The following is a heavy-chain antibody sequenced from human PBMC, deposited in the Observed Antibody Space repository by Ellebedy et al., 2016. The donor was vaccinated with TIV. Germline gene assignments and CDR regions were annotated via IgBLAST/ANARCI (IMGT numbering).Heavy chain of an antibody. Sequence: GESLKISCAASGFTFSSYWRSWVRQAPGRGLAWVANIHPDGSEKYYVDSVKGRFTISRDNAKNSLYLEMNSLRAEDTAVYYCARDYYGSGNWGQGTLVTVSS. CDR3: ARDYYGSGN. V-gene: IGHV3-7*01. CDR2: IHPDGSEK. CDR1: GFTFSSYW. J-gene: IGHJ4*02. D-gene: IGHD3-10*01.